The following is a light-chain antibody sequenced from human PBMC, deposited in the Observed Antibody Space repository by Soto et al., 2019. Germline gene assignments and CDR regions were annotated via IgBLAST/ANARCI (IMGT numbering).Light chain of an antibody. CDR3: QQSYSTPRALT. Sequence: DIQMTQSPSSLSAFVGDRVTITCRASQSISSYLNWYQQKPGKAPKLLIYAASSLQSGVPSRFSGSGSGTDFTLTISSLQPEDFATCYCQQSYSTPRALTFGGGTKVDIK. J-gene: IGKJ4*01. CDR1: QSISSY. V-gene: IGKV1-39*01. CDR2: AAS.